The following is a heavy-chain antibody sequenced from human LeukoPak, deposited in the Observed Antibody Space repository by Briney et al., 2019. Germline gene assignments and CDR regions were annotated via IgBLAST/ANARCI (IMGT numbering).Heavy chain of an antibody. V-gene: IGHV3-23*01. CDR2: ISGSGGST. CDR3: AKDEGWTYYDFWSGYYGHYFDY. CDR1: GFIFSHFS. Sequence: GGSLRLSCAASGFIFSHFSMNWVRQAPGKGLEWVSAISGSGGSTYYADSVKGRFTISRDNSENTLYLQMNSLRAEDTAVYYCAKDEGWTYYDFWSGYYGHYFDYWGQGTLVTVSS. J-gene: IGHJ4*02. D-gene: IGHD3-3*01.